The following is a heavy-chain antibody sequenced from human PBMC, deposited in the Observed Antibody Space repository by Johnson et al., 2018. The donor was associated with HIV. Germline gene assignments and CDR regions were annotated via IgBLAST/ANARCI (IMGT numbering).Heavy chain of an antibody. V-gene: IGHV3-30*04. CDR3: ARPIARGASDI. Sequence: QVQLVESGGGVVQPGRSLRLSCAASGFTFSSYVMQWVRQAPGKGLEWVAIISYDGSNKYYADSVKGRFTISRDNAKNSLYLQMSSLRAEDTTIYYCARPIARGASDIWGQGTMVTVSS. J-gene: IGHJ3*02. CDR1: GFTFSSYV. CDR2: ISYDGSNK. D-gene: IGHD3-10*01.